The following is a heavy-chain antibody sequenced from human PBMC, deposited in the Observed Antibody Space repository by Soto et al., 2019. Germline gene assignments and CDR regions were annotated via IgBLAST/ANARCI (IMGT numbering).Heavy chain of an antibody. CDR1: GHSFTRDW. CDR3: ARQTAYSYSFPM. V-gene: IGHV5-51*01. CDR2: IYPGDSDT. D-gene: IGHD6-6*01. J-gene: IGHJ3*02. Sequence: GESLTISCTCAGHSFTRDWIGWVRQMPGKGLEWTGIIYPGDSDTRYSPSFQGQVTISADKSISTAYLQWSSLKASDTAMYYCARQTAYSYSFPMWGQGTMVTVSS.